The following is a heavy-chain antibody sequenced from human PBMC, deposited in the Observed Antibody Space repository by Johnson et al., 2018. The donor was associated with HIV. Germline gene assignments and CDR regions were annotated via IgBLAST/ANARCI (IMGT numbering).Heavy chain of an antibody. CDR3: SRACRDGYTCDVYDI. Sequence: QVQLVESGGGLVQPGGSLRLSCAASGLTFSDHYMDWVRQAPGKGLEWVAVFSYDGSDKYYADSVKGRFTISRDNSKNTLYLQMDSMRPEDTAVYYCSRACRDGYTCDVYDIWGQGTMVTVSS. CDR1: GLTFSDHY. V-gene: IGHV3-30*03. CDR2: FSYDGSDK. D-gene: IGHD5-24*01. J-gene: IGHJ3*02.